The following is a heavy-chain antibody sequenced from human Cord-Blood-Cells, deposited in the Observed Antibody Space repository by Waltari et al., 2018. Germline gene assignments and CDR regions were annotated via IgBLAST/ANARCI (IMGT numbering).Heavy chain of an antibody. V-gene: IGHV4-39*01. CDR3: ARQGGYYGSGSYYDY. Sequence: QLQLQESGPGLVQPSETLSLTCTVSGGSISSSSYYWGWIRQPPGKGLEWIGSIYYSGSTYYNPSLKSRVTISVDTSKNQFSLKLSSVTAADTAVYYCARQGGYYGSGSYYDYWGQGTLVTVSS. CDR1: GGSISSSSYY. J-gene: IGHJ4*02. D-gene: IGHD3-10*01. CDR2: IYYSGST.